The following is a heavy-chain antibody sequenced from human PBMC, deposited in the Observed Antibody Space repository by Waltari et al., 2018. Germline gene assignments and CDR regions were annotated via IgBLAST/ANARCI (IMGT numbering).Heavy chain of an antibody. CDR1: GGSISSSSYY. V-gene: IGHV4-39*07. CDR2: IYYSGRT. Sequence: QLQLQESGPGLVKPSETLSLTCTVSGGSISSSSYYWGWIRQPPGKGLEWIGSIYYSGRTYYNPSLKSRVTISVDTSKNQFSLKLSSVTAADTAVYYCARDRSDVNWFDPWGQGTLVIVSS. D-gene: IGHD2-15*01. CDR3: ARDRSDVNWFDP. J-gene: IGHJ5*02.